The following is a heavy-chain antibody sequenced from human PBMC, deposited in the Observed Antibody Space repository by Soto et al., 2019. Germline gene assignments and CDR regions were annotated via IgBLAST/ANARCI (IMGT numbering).Heavy chain of an antibody. CDR1: GFTFSSYG. Sequence: QVQLVESGGGVVQPGRSLRLSRAASGFTFSSYGMHWVRQAPGKGLEWVAVISYDGSNKYYADSVKGRFTISRDNSKNTLYLQMNSLRAEDTAVYYCAKDQTYYYDSSGYGYVDYWGQGTLVTVSS. V-gene: IGHV3-30*18. CDR2: ISYDGSNK. D-gene: IGHD3-22*01. CDR3: AKDQTYYYDSSGYGYVDY. J-gene: IGHJ4*02.